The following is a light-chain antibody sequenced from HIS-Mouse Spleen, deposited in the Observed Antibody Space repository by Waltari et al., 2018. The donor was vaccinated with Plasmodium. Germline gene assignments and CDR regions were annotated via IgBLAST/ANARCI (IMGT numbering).Light chain of an antibody. V-gene: IGLV2-11*01. CDR2: DVS. J-gene: IGLJ1*01. CDR3: CSYAGSYTYV. CDR1: SSDVGGYNY. Sequence: QSALTQPRPVSGSPGQSVTISCTGTSSDVGGYNYVPWYPQHPGKAPKLMIYDVSKRPAGVPDRYSGSKSGNTASLTISGLQAEDEADYYCCSYAGSYTYVFGTGTKVTVL.